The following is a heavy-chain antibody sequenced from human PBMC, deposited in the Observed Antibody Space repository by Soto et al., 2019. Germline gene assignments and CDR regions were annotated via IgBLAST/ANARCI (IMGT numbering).Heavy chain of an antibody. CDR1: GFTFSSYG. CDR3: ASLHLEGYCSGGSCYTDAFDI. V-gene: IGHV3-33*01. D-gene: IGHD2-15*01. J-gene: IGHJ3*02. CDR2: IWYDGSNK. Sequence: GGSLRLSCAASGFTFSSYGMHWVRQAPGKGLEWVAVIWYDGSNKYYADSVKGRFTISRDNSKNTLYLQMNSLRAEDTAVYYCASLHLEGYCSGGSCYTDAFDIWGQGTMVTVSS.